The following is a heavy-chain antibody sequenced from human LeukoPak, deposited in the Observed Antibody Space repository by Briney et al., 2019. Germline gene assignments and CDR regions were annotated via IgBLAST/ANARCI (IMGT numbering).Heavy chain of an antibody. CDR1: GGSISSYY. CDR3: AGVTGYMVEDYFDY. CDR2: IYYSGST. Sequence: SETLSLTCTVSGGSISSYYWSWIRQPPGKGLEWIGYIYYSGSTNYNPSLKSRVTISVDTSKNQFSLKLSSVTAADTAVYYCAGVTGYMVEDYFDYWGQGTLVTVSS. D-gene: IGHD5-12*01. J-gene: IGHJ4*02. V-gene: IGHV4-59*01.